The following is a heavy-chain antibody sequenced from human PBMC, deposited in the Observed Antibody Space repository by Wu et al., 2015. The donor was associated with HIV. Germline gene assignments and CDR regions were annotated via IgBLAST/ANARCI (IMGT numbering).Heavy chain of an antibody. D-gene: IGHD7-27*01. CDR3: ARATGEDAFDI. CDR1: GYTFTSYG. V-gene: IGHV1-18*01. Sequence: QFQLVQSGDEVKKPGASVKVSCKTSGYTFTSYGLSWVRQAPGQGLEYVGWITAYNGLTDYAQKFQGRVTMTTDTSTNTGYLELRSLRSDDTAVYYCARATGEDAFDIWGQGTMVTVSS. CDR2: ITAYNGLT. J-gene: IGHJ3*02.